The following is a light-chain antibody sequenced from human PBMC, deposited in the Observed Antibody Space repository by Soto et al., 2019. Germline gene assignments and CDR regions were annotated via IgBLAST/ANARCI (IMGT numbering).Light chain of an antibody. CDR3: QQHNSYPWT. Sequence: DIQMTQSRSTLSASVGDRVAITCGASQTTSSWLAWYQQRPGKAPKLLIYKASSLESGVPSRFSGSGYGTEFTLTLSSLQTDDFATYYCQQHNSYPWTFGQGPKV. J-gene: IGKJ1*01. CDR2: KAS. V-gene: IGKV1-5*03. CDR1: QTTSSW.